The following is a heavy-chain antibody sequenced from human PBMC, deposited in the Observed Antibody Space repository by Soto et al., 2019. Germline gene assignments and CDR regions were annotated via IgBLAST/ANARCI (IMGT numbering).Heavy chain of an antibody. V-gene: IGHV1-18*01. Sequence: QVQLVQSGAEVKKPGASVKVSCKASGYTFTGYGISWVRQAPGQGLEWMGWISGYNGNTNYAQKFQGSVTMTTDTSTSTVYTELRSLTSGVTAVYYCAREGGGYFDYWGQGTLVTVSA. D-gene: IGHD3-16*01. CDR2: ISGYNGNT. CDR3: AREGGGYFDY. CDR1: GYTFTGYG. J-gene: IGHJ4*02.